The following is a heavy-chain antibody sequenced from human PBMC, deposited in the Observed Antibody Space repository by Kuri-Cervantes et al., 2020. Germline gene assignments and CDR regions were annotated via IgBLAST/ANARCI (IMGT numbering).Heavy chain of an antibody. J-gene: IGHJ6*03. CDR3: ARYCSGGSCYPMDV. V-gene: IGHV1-69*05. CDR2: IIPIFGTA. CDR1: GYTFTSYG. D-gene: IGHD2-15*01. Sequence: SSVKVSCKASGYTFTSYGISWVRQAPGQGLEWMGGIIPIFGTANYAQKFQGRVTITTDESTSTAYMELSRLRSDDTAVYYCARYCSGGSCYPMDVWGKGTTVTVSS.